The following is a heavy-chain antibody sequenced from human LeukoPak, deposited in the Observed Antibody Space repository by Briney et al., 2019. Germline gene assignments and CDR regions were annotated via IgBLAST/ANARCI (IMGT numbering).Heavy chain of an antibody. V-gene: IGHV1-2*02. CDR3: ARWRDYDFWSGYTDY. CDR1: GYTFTGYY. J-gene: IGHJ4*02. D-gene: IGHD3-3*01. Sequence: ASVKVSCKASGYTFTGYYMHWVRQAPRQGLEWMGWINPNSGGTNYAQKFQGRVTMTRDTSISTAYMELSRLRSDDTAVYYCARWRDYDFWSGYTDYWGQGTLVTVSS. CDR2: INPNSGGT.